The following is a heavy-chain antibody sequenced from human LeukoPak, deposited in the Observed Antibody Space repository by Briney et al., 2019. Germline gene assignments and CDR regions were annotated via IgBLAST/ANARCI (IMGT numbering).Heavy chain of an antibody. CDR1: GFTFSTYA. V-gene: IGHV3-30*04. CDR2: ISNNGRNK. D-gene: IGHD3-22*01. CDR3: TRDLTGHYSIDY. J-gene: IGHJ4*02. Sequence: GGSLRLSCAASGFTFSTYAIHWVRQAPGKGLEWVAFISNNGRNKDYADSVKGRFTISRDNSKNTLYLQVNSLRPDDTVVYYCTRDLTGHYSIDYWGQGTLVTVSS.